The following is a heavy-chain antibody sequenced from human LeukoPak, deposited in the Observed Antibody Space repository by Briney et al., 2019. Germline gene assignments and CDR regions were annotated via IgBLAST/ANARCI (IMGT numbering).Heavy chain of an antibody. Sequence: PSETLSLTCTVSGDSINSYFWSWIRKPPGKGLEWIGYIYYSGSTNYNPSLKSRVTISVDTSKNQFSLKLSSVTAADTAVYYCARPSDSSAYSRNDAFDIWGQGTMVTVSS. CDR1: GDSINSYF. CDR3: ARPSDSSAYSRNDAFDI. D-gene: IGHD3-22*01. J-gene: IGHJ3*02. V-gene: IGHV4-59*01. CDR2: IYYSGST.